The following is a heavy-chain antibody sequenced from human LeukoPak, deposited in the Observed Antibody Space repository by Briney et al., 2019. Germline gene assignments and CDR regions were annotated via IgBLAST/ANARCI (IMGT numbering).Heavy chain of an antibody. Sequence: GGSLRLSCAASGVVFSSYAMSWVRQAPGKGLEWVSTISGSGGSTYYADSVKGRFTISRDNSKNTLYLQMNSLRAEDTAVYYCAKETMIVVVIPGDAFDIWGQGTMVTVSS. CDR3: AKETMIVVVIPGDAFDI. D-gene: IGHD3-22*01. J-gene: IGHJ3*02. CDR1: GVVFSSYA. V-gene: IGHV3-23*01. CDR2: ISGSGGST.